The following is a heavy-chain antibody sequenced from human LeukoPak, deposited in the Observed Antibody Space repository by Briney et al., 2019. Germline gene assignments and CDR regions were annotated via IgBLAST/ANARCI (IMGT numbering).Heavy chain of an antibody. D-gene: IGHD1-26*01. J-gene: IGHJ4*02. V-gene: IGHV1-46*01. CDR1: GYTFTSYY. Sequence: ASVKVSCKASGYTFTSYYMHWVRQAPGQGLEWMGIINPSGGSTSYAQKFQGRVTMTTDTSTSTAYMELRSLRSDDTAVYYCARDSGSYYFDYWGQGTLVTVSS. CDR3: ARDSGSYYFDY. CDR2: INPSGGST.